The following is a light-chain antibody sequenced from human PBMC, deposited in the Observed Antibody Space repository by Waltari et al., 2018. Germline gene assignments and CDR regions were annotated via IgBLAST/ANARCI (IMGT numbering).Light chain of an antibody. CDR3: QQRTNWPS. CDR2: GAS. J-gene: IGKJ4*01. CDR1: QSVSSSY. V-gene: IGKV3D-20*02. Sequence: EIVLTQSPGTLSLSPGERATLSCRASQSVSSSYLAWYQQKPGQAPRLLIYGASSRATGIPDRFSGSGSGTDFTLTISRLEPEDFAVYYCQQRTNWPSFGGGTRVELK.